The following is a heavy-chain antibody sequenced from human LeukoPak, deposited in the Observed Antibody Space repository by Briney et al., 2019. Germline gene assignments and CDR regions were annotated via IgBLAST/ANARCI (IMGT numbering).Heavy chain of an antibody. Sequence: GGSLRLSCAASGFTFSSYSMNWVRQAPGKGLEWVSSISSSSSYIYYADSVKGRFTISRDNAKNSLYLQMNSLRAEDTAVYYCAREPTTNYYDSSGYFDYWGQGTLVTVSS. CDR3: AREPTTNYYDSSGYFDY. CDR1: GFTFSSYS. D-gene: IGHD3-22*01. CDR2: ISSSSSYI. V-gene: IGHV3-21*01. J-gene: IGHJ4*02.